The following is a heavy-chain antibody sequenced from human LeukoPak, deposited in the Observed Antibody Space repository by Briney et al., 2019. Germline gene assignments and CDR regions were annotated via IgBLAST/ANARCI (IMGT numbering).Heavy chain of an antibody. D-gene: IGHD1-26*01. CDR1: GVTLSNYA. CDR2: ISSSGSGGNT. J-gene: IGHJ4*02. Sequence: PGGSLRLSCVASGVTLSNYAMSWARQAPGKGLEWVSGISSSGSGGNTYYADSVKGRFTISRDSSRNTLFLHMNTLRAEDTAIYYCAKDKNPYSGSYYSLDYWGQGTLVTVSS. CDR3: AKDKNPYSGSYYSLDY. V-gene: IGHV3-23*01.